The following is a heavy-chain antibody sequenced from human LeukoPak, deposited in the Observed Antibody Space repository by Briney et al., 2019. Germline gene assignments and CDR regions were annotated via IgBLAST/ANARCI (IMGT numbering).Heavy chain of an antibody. Sequence: ASVKVSCKASGYTFTSYAMTWVRQAPGQGLEWIGWINTNTGNPTYAQGFTGRFVFSLDTSVSTAYLQISSLKAEDTAMYYCARSFLSHYYGSGSYYTPFDYWGQGTLVTVSS. CDR3: ARSFLSHYYGSGSYYTPFDY. V-gene: IGHV7-4-1*02. CDR1: GYTFTSYA. CDR2: INTNTGNP. D-gene: IGHD3-10*01. J-gene: IGHJ4*02.